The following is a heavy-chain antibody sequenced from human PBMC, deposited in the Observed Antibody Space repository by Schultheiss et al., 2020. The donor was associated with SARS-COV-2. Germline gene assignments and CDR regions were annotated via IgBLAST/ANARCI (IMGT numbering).Heavy chain of an antibody. CDR2: ISSSSSYI. V-gene: IGHV3-21*04. Sequence: GGSLRLSCAASGFTFSSYSMNWVRQAPGKGLEWVSSISSSSSYIYYADSVKGRFTISRDNAKNSLYLQMNSLRSEDTAVYYCARDMDRVVDYWGQGTLVTVSS. D-gene: IGHD3-10*01. J-gene: IGHJ4*02. CDR3: ARDMDRVVDY. CDR1: GFTFSSYS.